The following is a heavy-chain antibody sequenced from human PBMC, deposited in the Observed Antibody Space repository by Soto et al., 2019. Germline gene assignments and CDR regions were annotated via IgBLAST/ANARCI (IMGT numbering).Heavy chain of an antibody. CDR2: INPSGGST. CDR1: GDTFTSYY. Sequence: GASVKVCCKASGDTFTSYYMHWVRQAPGQGLEWMGIINPSGGSTSYAQKFQGRVTITADESTSTAYMELSSLRSEDTAVYYCATEFLEWFGWFDPWGQGTLVTVSS. J-gene: IGHJ5*02. V-gene: IGHV1-46*01. D-gene: IGHD3-3*01. CDR3: ATEFLEWFGWFDP.